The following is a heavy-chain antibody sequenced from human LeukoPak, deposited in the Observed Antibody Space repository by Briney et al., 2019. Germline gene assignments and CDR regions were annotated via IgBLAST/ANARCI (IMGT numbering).Heavy chain of an antibody. J-gene: IGHJ5*02. Sequence: SQTLSLTCTVSGGTISSGDYYWSWIRQPPGKGLEWIAYMYYSGSTYYNPSLKSRVTMSADTSKNQLSLKLSSVTAADTAVYYCARPHYYDSRIDPWGQGILVTVSS. CDR1: GGTISSGDYY. V-gene: IGHV4-30-4*01. CDR3: ARPHYYDSRIDP. CDR2: MYYSGST. D-gene: IGHD3-22*01.